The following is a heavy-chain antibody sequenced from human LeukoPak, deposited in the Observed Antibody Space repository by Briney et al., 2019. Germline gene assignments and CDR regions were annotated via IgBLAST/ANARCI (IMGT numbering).Heavy chain of an antibody. J-gene: IGHJ6*04. CDR2: INWNGDST. CDR1: GFTFDDYG. Sequence: GGSLRLSCAASGFTFDDYGMSWVRQAPGKGLEWVSGINWNGDSTGYADSVKGRFTISRDNAKNSLYLQMNSLRAEDTALYYCARDRVYSNYVMDVWGKGTTVTVSS. D-gene: IGHD4-11*01. V-gene: IGHV3-20*04. CDR3: ARDRVYSNYVMDV.